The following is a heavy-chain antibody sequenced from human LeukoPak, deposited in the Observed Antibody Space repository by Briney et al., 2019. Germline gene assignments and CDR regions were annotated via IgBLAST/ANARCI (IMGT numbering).Heavy chain of an antibody. D-gene: IGHD6-13*01. CDR2: IFYVGSA. CDR3: ARQFATASADSRGYFDF. J-gene: IGHJ4*02. Sequence: PSETLSLTCTVSGASISSSDDYWGWIRQAPGKGLEWIGSIFYVGSAHYNPSLNSRATIFVDTSKNQFSLKLSSVTAADAGMYYCARQFATASADSRGYFDFWGQGTVVTVSS. V-gene: IGHV4-39*01. CDR1: GASISSSDDY.